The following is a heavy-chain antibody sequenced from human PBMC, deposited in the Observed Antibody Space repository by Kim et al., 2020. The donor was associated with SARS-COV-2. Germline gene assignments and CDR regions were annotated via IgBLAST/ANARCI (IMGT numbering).Heavy chain of an antibody. CDR1: GFTFSSYA. D-gene: IGHD6-6*01. J-gene: IGHJ4*02. V-gene: IGHV3-23*01. CDR2: ISGSGGST. Sequence: GGSLRLSCAASGFTFSSYAMSWVRQAPGKGLEWVSAISGSGGSTHYADSVKGRFTISRDNSKNTLYLQMNSLRAEDTAVYYCAKSGLLPQFEESGLRFMAAARRVWGFDYWGQGTLVTVSS. CDR3: AKSGLLPQFEESGLRFMAAARRVWGFDY.